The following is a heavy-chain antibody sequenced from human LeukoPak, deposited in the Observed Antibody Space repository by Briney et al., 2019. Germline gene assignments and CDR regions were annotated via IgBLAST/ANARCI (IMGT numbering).Heavy chain of an antibody. CDR3: AKCITIFGVVESCAFDI. CDR2: ISWNSGSI. D-gene: IGHD3-3*01. Sequence: SLRLSCAASGFTFDDYAMHWVRQAPGKGLEWVPGISWNSGSIGYADSVKGRFTISRDNAKNSLYLQMNSLRAEDTALYYCAKCITIFGVVESCAFDIWGQGTMVTVSS. J-gene: IGHJ3*02. CDR1: GFTFDDYA. V-gene: IGHV3-9*01.